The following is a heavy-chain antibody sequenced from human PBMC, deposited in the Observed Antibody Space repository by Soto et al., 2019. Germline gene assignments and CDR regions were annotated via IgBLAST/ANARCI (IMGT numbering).Heavy chain of an antibody. CDR1: GNSISRTPYS. J-gene: IGHJ5*02. CDR2: IYYNGNS. V-gene: IGHV4-39*01. D-gene: IGHD2-2*01. CDR3: VKPQGSTSMYHWFDP. Sequence: PSLTCTVSGNSISRTPYSLGCIRHSPGKGLEWFASIYYNGNSYYNQSLKSRVAISVDSSKNQFSLRLSSVTAADTGVYYCVKPQGSTSMYHWFDPWGQGTMVTVSS.